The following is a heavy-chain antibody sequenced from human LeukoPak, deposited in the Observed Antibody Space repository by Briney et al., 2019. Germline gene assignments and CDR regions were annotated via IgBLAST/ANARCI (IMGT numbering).Heavy chain of an antibody. CDR3: ARVKVVVITFWFDP. Sequence: PSETLSLTCTVYGGSISSSPSYWGWIRQPPGKGLEWIGNIYYSGYTYYNPSLANRVTMSVDTSKSQFSLKLSSVTAADTAVYYCARVKVVVITFWFDPWGQGTLVTVSS. J-gene: IGHJ5*02. CDR2: IYYSGYT. D-gene: IGHD3-22*01. CDR1: GGSISSSPSY. V-gene: IGHV4-39*01.